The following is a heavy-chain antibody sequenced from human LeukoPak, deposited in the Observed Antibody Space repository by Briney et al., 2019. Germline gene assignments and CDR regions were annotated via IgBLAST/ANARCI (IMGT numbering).Heavy chain of an antibody. J-gene: IGHJ6*02. Sequence: PGGSLRLSCAASGFTFNNYAMNWVRQAPGKGLEWVSAISGSGGTTYYADSVKGRFTISRDNSKNTLYLQMNSLRAEDTAEYYCAKVAGYQPYYGMDVWGQETTVTVSS. CDR3: AKVAGYQPYYGMDV. CDR2: ISGSGGTT. D-gene: IGHD2-2*01. CDR1: GFTFNNYA. V-gene: IGHV3-23*01.